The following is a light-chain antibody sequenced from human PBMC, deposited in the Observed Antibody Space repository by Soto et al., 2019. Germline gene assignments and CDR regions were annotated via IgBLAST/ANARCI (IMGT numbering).Light chain of an antibody. J-gene: IGLJ3*02. CDR1: SSNIGSNT. Sequence: QSVLTQPPSASGTPGQRVSISCSGSSSNIGSNTVNWCQQVPGAAPKLLIYSNNQRPSGVPDRFSASKSATSASVAITGLQSEDEADYYCASWDDSLNGVVFGGGTKLTVL. V-gene: IGLV1-44*01. CDR2: SNN. CDR3: ASWDDSLNGVV.